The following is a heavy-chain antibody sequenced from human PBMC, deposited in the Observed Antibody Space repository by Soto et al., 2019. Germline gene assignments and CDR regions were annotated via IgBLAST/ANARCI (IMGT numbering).Heavy chain of an antibody. CDR1: GYTFTSYD. CDR3: ARELSSSWRFDY. V-gene: IGHV1-8*01. D-gene: IGHD6-13*01. J-gene: IGHJ4*02. Sequence: QVQLVQSGAEVKKPGASVKVSCKASGYTFTSYDINWVRQATGQGLEWMGWMNPNSGNTGYAQKFQGRVTITRNTSIRTAYMEMSSLRSEDTAVYYCARELSSSWRFDYWGQGTLVTVSS. CDR2: MNPNSGNT.